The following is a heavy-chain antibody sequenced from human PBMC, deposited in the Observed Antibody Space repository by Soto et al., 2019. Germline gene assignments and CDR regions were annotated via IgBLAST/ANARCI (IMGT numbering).Heavy chain of an antibody. CDR2: INHSGST. J-gene: IGHJ5*02. V-gene: IGHV4-34*01. D-gene: IGHD3-22*01. CDR3: TREDSSGPKVLDP. Sequence: PSETLSLTCAVYGGSFSGYYWSWIRQPPGRGLEWIGEINHSGSTNYNPSLKSRVTISVDTSKNQFSLKLSSVTAADTAVYYCTREDSSGPKVLDPWGQGTLVTVSS. CDR1: GGSFSGYY.